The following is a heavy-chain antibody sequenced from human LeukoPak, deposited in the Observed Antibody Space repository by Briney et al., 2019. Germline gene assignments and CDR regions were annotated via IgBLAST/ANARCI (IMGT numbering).Heavy chain of an antibody. J-gene: IGHJ4*02. CDR2: ISYSGST. CDR1: GGSFNPRSDY. D-gene: IGHD1-26*01. V-gene: IGHV4-39*01. CDR3: ARHSGSYSFDFYFDY. Sequence: PSETLSLTCTLSGGSFNPRSDYWGWIRQPPGKGLEWIGSISYSGSTYYNPSLKSRVSISVDTSKNQFSLKLSSVTAADTAVYYCARHSGSYSFDFYFDYWGQGTLVTVSS.